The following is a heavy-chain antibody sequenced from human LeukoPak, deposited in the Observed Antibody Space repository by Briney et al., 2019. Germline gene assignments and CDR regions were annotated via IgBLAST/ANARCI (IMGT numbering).Heavy chain of an antibody. CDR3: AIGCWSSSNCPVDY. V-gene: IGHV3-30*09. Sequence: GGSLRLSCAASGFTFSSYPMHWVRQAPGKGLERVAFISYDGSNKNYADSVKGRFAISRDNSKNTLYLQMNSLRAEDTAVYYCAIGCWSSSNCPVDYWGQGNPGHRLL. D-gene: IGHD2-2*01. CDR2: ISYDGSNK. CDR1: GFTFSSYP. J-gene: IGHJ4*02.